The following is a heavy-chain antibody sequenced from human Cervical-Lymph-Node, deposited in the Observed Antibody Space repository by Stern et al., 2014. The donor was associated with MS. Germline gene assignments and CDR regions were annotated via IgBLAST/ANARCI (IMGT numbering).Heavy chain of an antibody. J-gene: IGHJ4*02. D-gene: IGHD2-2*02. CDR1: GYTFTNNW. CDR2: IYPPDSNT. CDR3: ARQGCGSTSCHSIDY. V-gene: IGHV5-51*01. Sequence: VQLVESGAEVKKPGESLKISCKGSGYTFTNNWIAWVRQMPGKGLECMGFIYPPDSNTRYSPPFQDQVTISADKYSNTAYLQWSSLTASDSAMYYCARQGCGSTSCHSIDYWGQGTLITVSS.